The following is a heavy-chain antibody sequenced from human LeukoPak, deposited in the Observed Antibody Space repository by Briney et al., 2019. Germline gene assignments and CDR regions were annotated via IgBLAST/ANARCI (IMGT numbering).Heavy chain of an antibody. J-gene: IGHJ4*02. Sequence: PGRSLRLSCTTSGFTFGDYAMSWVRQAPGKGLEWVGFIRSKAYGGTTEYAASVKGRFTISRDDSKNTLYLQMNSLKTEDTAVYYCTTGTEQQWLSLDYWGQGTLVTVSS. CDR3: TTGTEQQWLSLDY. D-gene: IGHD6-19*01. CDR1: GFTFGDYA. CDR2: IRSKAYGGTT. V-gene: IGHV3-49*04.